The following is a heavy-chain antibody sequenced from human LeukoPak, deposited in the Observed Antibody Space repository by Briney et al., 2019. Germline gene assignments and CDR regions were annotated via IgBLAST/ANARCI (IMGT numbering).Heavy chain of an antibody. Sequence: GGSLRLSCAASGFTFSSYAMSWVRQAPGKGLEWVSAISGSGGSTYYADPVKGRFTISRDNSKNTLYLQMNSLRAEDTAVYYCAKCSGGSCYYYGMDVWGQGTTVTVSS. CDR1: GFTFSSYA. CDR2: ISGSGGST. V-gene: IGHV3-23*01. J-gene: IGHJ6*02. CDR3: AKCSGGSCYYYGMDV. D-gene: IGHD2-15*01.